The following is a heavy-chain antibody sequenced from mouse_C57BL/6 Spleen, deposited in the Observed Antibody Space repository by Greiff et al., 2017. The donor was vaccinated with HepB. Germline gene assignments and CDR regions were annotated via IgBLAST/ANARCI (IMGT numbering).Heavy chain of an antibody. CDR2: IDPSDSYT. CDR3: ASLRGDY. V-gene: IGHV1-50*01. Sequence: QVQLQQPGAELVKPGASVKLSCKASGYTFTSYWMQWVKQRPGQGLEWIGEIDPSDSYTNYNQKFKGKATLTVDTSSSTAYMQLSSLTSEDSAVYYCASLRGDYWGQGTTLTVSS. J-gene: IGHJ2*01. D-gene: IGHD1-1*01. CDR1: GYTFTSYW.